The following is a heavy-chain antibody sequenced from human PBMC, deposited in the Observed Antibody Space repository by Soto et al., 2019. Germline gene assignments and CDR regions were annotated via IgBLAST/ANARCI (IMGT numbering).Heavy chain of an antibody. CDR3: AQKTPGGIFDY. J-gene: IGHJ4*02. CDR2: ICCYDEK. Sequence: SGPTLVHPTQTLTLTCTFSGFSLSTSGVGVGWIRQTPGKAREWLALICCYDEKHYSPSLKSRLSITKDTSKNQVIITMTNMATVDTATYYCAQKTPGGIFDYWGQGTLVTVSS. CDR1: GFSLSTSGVG. V-gene: IGHV2-5*01. D-gene: IGHD3-16*01.